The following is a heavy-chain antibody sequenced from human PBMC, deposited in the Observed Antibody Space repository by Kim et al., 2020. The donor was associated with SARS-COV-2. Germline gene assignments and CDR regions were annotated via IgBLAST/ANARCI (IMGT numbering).Heavy chain of an antibody. V-gene: IGHV3-23*01. Sequence: YCAGSVKGRFTISRNNSKNTLYLQMNSLGAEDTALYYCARAPGRVDPFDYWGQGTLVTVSS. D-gene: IGHD2-15*01. J-gene: IGHJ4*02. CDR3: ARAPGRVDPFDY.